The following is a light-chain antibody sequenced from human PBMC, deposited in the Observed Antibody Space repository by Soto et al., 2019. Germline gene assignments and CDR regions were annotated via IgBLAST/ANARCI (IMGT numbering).Light chain of an antibody. J-gene: IGKJ3*01. CDR3: QHYYNWHQS. Sequence: EMVMTQSPATLSVSPGERVTLSCRSSESVHRNLAWYQQKPGQGPSLLIYYASTRDTGVPDRFTGSGSGTEFTLTMSSLQSEDSGVCHCQHYYNWHQSFGPRPKVEIK. CDR1: ESVHRN. CDR2: YAS. V-gene: IGKV3-15*01.